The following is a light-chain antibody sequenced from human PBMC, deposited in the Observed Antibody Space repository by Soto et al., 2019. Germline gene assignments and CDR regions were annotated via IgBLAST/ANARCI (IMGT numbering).Light chain of an antibody. CDR3: SSHTSSSPYV. J-gene: IGLJ1*01. CDR2: DVS. V-gene: IGLV2-14*01. Sequence: QSVLTQPASVSGSPGQSITISCTGTSSDVGGYDYVSWYQQHPGKAPKLMIYDVSNRPSGVSNRFSGSNSGNTASLTISGLQAEDEADYYCSSHTSSSPYVFGTGTKVTVL. CDR1: SSDVGGYDY.